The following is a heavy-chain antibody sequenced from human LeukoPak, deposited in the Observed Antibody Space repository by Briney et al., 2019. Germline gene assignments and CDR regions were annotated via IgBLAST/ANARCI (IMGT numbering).Heavy chain of an antibody. Sequence: SETLSLTCAVYGESFSGHYWTWVRQPPGKGLERIGEINDSGSTNYNPSLKSRVTLSVDTSKNQFSLKLRSVTAADMAVYYCARARGTVAIDYWGQGTLVTVSS. J-gene: IGHJ4*02. CDR2: INDSGST. D-gene: IGHD5-12*01. V-gene: IGHV4-34*01. CDR1: GESFSGHY. CDR3: ARARGTVAIDY.